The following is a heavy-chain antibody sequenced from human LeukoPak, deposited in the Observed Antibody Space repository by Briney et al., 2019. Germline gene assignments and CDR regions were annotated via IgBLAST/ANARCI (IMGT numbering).Heavy chain of an antibody. CDR1: GGSISSYY. D-gene: IGHD3-3*01. CDR2: IYTSGST. CDR3: ARHGRITIFGVVPSYYGMDV. J-gene: IGHJ6*02. V-gene: IGHV4-4*07. Sequence: SETLSLTYTVSGGSISSYYWSWIRQPAGKGLEWIGRIYTSGSTNYNPSLKSRVTMSVDTSKNQFSLKLSSVTAADTAVYYCARHGRITIFGVVPSYYGMDVWGQGTTVTVSS.